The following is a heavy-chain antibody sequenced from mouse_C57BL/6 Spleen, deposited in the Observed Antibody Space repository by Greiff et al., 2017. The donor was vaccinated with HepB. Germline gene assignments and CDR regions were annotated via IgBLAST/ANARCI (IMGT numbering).Heavy chain of an antibody. Sequence: VQLQQSGPELVKPGASVKISCKASGYAFSSSWMNWVKQRPGKGLEWIGRIYPGDGDTNYNGKFKGKATLTADKSSSTAYMQLSSLTSEDSAVYFCARRGYYGSSYEWYFDVWGTGTTVTVSS. CDR3: ARRGYYGSSYEWYFDV. CDR2: IYPGDGDT. J-gene: IGHJ1*03. CDR1: GYAFSSSW. V-gene: IGHV1-82*01. D-gene: IGHD1-1*01.